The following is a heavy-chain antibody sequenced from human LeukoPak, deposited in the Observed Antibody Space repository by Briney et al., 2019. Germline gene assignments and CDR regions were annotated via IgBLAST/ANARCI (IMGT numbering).Heavy chain of an antibody. D-gene: IGHD5/OR15-5a*01. Sequence: AAVTVSYKVRGSTLTELFMHWVRQAPGKGGEGMGGFDPGDAETIYAQKFQVTVPMTEDTSTDTAYMELSSLRSEDTAVYYCAAGGVYHLLKYWGQGALVTVSS. CDR2: FDPGDAET. V-gene: IGHV1-24*01. CDR3: AAGGVYHLLKY. J-gene: IGHJ4*02. CDR1: GSTLTELF.